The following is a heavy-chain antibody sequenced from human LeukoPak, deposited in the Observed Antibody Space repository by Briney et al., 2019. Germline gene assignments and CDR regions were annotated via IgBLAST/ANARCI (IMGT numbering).Heavy chain of an antibody. J-gene: IGHJ6*03. V-gene: IGHV1-46*01. D-gene: IGHD2-2*03. CDR1: GYTFTSYH. CDR3: ARDGSDLKRQTSTRYYYYYMDV. CDR2: INPSAGIT. Sequence: ASVKVSCKASGYTFTSYHMHWVRQAPGQGLDWMGIINPSAGITTYARKFQGRVAMTKDTSTSTVYMELSSLRAEDTAVYYCARDGSDLKRQTSTRYYYYYMDVWGKGTTVTVSS.